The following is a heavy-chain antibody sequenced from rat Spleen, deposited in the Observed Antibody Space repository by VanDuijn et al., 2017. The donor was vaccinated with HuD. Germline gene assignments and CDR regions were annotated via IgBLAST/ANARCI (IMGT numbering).Heavy chain of an antibody. CDR1: GFTFNNYG. CDR2: ISYDGITT. V-gene: IGHV5-29*01. CDR3: ARRHYGYTDYFDY. Sequence: EVQLVESGGGLVQPGRSLKLSCAASGFTFNNYGMAWVRQAPTKGLEWVAAISYDGITTYYRDSVRGRFTISRDNTKSTLYLQMDSLRSEDTATYHCARRHYGYTDYFDYWGQGVMVTVSS. D-gene: IGHD1-9*01. J-gene: IGHJ2*01.